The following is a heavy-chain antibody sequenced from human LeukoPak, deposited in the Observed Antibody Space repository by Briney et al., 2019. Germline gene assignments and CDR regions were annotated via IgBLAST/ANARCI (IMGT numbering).Heavy chain of an antibody. CDR2: IRSDGTNK. J-gene: IGHJ4*02. Sequence: GGSLRLSCAASGFTFSSYAMSWVRQAPGKGLEWVAFIRSDGTNKYYADSLKGRFTISRDNSKNTLYLQMNSLRAEDTAVYFCASRVTTSFDNWGQGTLVTVSS. CDR1: GFTFSSYA. V-gene: IGHV3-30*02. CDR3: ASRVTTSFDN. D-gene: IGHD4-11*01.